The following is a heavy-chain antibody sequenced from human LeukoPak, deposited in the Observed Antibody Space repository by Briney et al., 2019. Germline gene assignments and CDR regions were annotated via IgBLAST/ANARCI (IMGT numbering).Heavy chain of an antibody. CDR3: ARDGTGRYYGSGSSFDY. J-gene: IGHJ4*02. Sequence: PGGSLRLSCAASGFTSSSYGMHWVRQAPGKGLEWVAFIRYDGSNKYYADSVKGRFTISRNNSKNTLYLQMNSLRAEDTAVYYCARDGTGRYYGSGSSFDYWGQGTLVTVSS. D-gene: IGHD3-10*01. CDR1: GFTSSSYG. V-gene: IGHV3-30*02. CDR2: IRYDGSNK.